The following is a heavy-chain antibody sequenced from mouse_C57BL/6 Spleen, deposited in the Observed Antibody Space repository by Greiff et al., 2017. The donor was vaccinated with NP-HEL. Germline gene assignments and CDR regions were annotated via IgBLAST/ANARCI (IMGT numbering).Heavy chain of an antibody. CDR2: IDPETGGT. J-gene: IGHJ4*01. CDR3: TGDYDVGDY. D-gene: IGHD2-4*01. V-gene: IGHV1-15*01. Sequence: VQLVESGAELVRPGASVTLSCKASGYTFTDYEMHWVKQTPVHGLEWIGAIDPETGGTAYNQKFKGKAILTADKSTSTAYMELRSLTSEDSAVYYCTGDYDVGDYWGQGTSVTVSS. CDR1: GYTFTDYE.